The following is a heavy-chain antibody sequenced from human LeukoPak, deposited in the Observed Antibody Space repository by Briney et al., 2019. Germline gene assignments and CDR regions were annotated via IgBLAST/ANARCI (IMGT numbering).Heavy chain of an antibody. V-gene: IGHV4-39*07. J-gene: IGHJ4*02. Sequence: SETLSLTCTVSGGSISSSSYYWGWIRQPPGKGLEWIGSFYYSGSTYQNPSLKSRVTISVDTSKNQFSLKLTSVTAADTAVYHCARVKLRRDFDYWGQGTLVTVSS. CDR2: FYYSGST. D-gene: IGHD4-23*01. CDR1: GGSISSSSYY. CDR3: ARVKLRRDFDY.